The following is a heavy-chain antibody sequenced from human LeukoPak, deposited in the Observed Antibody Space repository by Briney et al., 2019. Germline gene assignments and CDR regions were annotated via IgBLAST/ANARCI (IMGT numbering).Heavy chain of an antibody. CDR3: AKDNSRYGSGSYRFDY. J-gene: IGHJ4*02. V-gene: IGHV3-30*02. CDR1: GFTFSSYG. D-gene: IGHD3-10*01. CDR2: IRYDGSNK. Sequence: GGSLRLSCAASGFTFSSYGRHWVRQAPGKGLEWVAFIRYDGSNKYYADAVKGRFTISRDNSKNTLYLQMNSLRAEDTAVYYCAKDNSRYGSGSYRFDYWGQGTLVTFSS.